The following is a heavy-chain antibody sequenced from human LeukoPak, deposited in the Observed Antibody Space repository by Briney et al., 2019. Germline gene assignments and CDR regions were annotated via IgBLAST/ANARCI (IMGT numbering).Heavy chain of an antibody. CDR2: IRSKANSYAT. J-gene: IGHJ4*02. D-gene: IGHD6-13*01. CDR1: GFTFSGSA. Sequence: PGGSLRLSCAASGFTFSGSAMHWVRQASGKGLEWVGRIRSKANSYATAYAASVKGRFTISRDDSKNTAYLQMNSLKTEDTAVYYCYLAAAGDHWGQGTLVTVSS. CDR3: YLAAAGDH. V-gene: IGHV3-73*01.